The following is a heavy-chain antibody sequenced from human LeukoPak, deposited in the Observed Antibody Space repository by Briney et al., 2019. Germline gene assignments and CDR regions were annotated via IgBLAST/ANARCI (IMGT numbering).Heavy chain of an antibody. Sequence: SETLSLTCTVSGGSISSGGYYWSWIRQHPGKGREWIGYIYYSGSTYYNPSLKSRVTISVDTSKNQFSLKLSSVTAADTGVYYCARDSSTRGGFDYWGQGTLVTVSS. CDR1: GGSISSGGYY. D-gene: IGHD3-10*01. CDR2: IYYSGST. V-gene: IGHV4-31*03. J-gene: IGHJ4*02. CDR3: ARDSSTRGGFDY.